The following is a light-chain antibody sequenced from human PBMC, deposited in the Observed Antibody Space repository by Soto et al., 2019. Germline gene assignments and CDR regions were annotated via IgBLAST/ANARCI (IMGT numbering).Light chain of an antibody. J-gene: IGKJ4*01. CDR3: QQGNSLPLT. V-gene: IGKV1-12*01. CDR1: QGFSSW. CDR2: GAS. Sequence: DIQMTQSPSSVSASVGDRVTITCRATQGFSSWLAWYPQKPGKAPKLLIYGASSLQTGVPSRFSGSGSGTEFTLTISSLQPEDFATYYCQQGNSLPLTFGGGTKVEIK.